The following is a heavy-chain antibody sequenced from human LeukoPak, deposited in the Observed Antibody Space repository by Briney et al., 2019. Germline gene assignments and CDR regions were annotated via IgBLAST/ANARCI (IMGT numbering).Heavy chain of an antibody. CDR1: GFTFSSYA. J-gene: IGHJ5*02. Sequence: GGSLRLSCAASGFTFSSYAMSWVRQAPGKGPEWVSAISGSGGSTYYADSVKGRFTISRDNSKNTLYLQMNSLRAEDTAVYYCAKDQGYYGSGSYRWFDPWGQGTLVTVSS. D-gene: IGHD3-10*01. CDR3: AKDQGYYGSGSYRWFDP. CDR2: ISGSGGST. V-gene: IGHV3-23*01.